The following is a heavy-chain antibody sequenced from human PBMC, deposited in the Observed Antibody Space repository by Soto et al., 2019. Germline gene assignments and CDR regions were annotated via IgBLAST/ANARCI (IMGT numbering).Heavy chain of an antibody. J-gene: IGHJ6*01. CDR1: GFTFSSYA. V-gene: IGHV3-23*01. Sequence: EMQLLESGGGLVQPGGSLRLSCAPSGFTFSSYAMSWVRQAPGKGLEWVSSITNSGGTTYYADSVKGRFTISRDNSKTXLYLQMSSLRAEDTAVYYCAKYVEIAGVDKYGMDVWGQGTTVTVSS. D-gene: IGHD2-21*01. CDR3: AKYVEIAGVDKYGMDV. CDR2: ITNSGGTT.